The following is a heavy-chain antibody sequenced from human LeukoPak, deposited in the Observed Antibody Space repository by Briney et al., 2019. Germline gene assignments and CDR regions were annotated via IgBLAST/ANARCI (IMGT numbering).Heavy chain of an antibody. D-gene: IGHD6-19*01. CDR3: ARDRGRSYSSGWYYGIDV. J-gene: IGHJ6*02. CDR2: INPNSGGT. V-gene: IGHV1-2*02. CDR1: GYTLTGYY. Sequence: GASVKVSCKASGYTLTGYYMHWVRQAPGQGLEWMGWINPNSGGTNYAQKFQGRVTMTRDTSISTAYMELSSLRSDDTAVYYCARDRGRSYSSGWYYGIDVWGQGTTVTVSS.